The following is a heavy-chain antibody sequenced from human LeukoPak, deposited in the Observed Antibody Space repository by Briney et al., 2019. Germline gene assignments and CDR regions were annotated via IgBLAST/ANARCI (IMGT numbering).Heavy chain of an antibody. CDR1: GGSIITTSETYY. V-gene: IGHV4-39*01. D-gene: IGHD3/OR15-3a*01. Sequence: PSETLSLTCSVSGGSIITTSETYYWGWIRQPPGKGLEWIGSIYYTGDTYYNASLKSQVSISIDTSKNQFSLKLTSVTAADTAVYYCARQTGSGLFILPGGQGTLVTVSS. CDR2: IYYTGDT. CDR3: ARQTGSGLFILP. J-gene: IGHJ4*02.